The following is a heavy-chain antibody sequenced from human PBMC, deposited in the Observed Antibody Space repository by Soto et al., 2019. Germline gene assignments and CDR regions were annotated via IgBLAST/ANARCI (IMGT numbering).Heavy chain of an antibody. J-gene: IGHJ6*03. Sequence: EVLLVXSGGGLVQPXXSLXLSCAASGFNFDDFAMHWVRQAPGKGLQWVSGIRWNGETAAYGDSVKGRFIXSXXXXXXXXXXXXXXXXXEXTAVYXCARXKTXLAYRDYSMDVWGKXX. CDR1: GFNFDDFA. V-gene: IGHV3-9*01. CDR3: ARXKTXLAYRDYSMDV. CDR2: IRWNGETA. D-gene: IGHD3-16*01.